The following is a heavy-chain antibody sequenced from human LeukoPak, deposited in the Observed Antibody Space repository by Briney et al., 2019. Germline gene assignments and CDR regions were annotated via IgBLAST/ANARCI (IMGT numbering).Heavy chain of an antibody. V-gene: IGHV3-23*01. D-gene: IGHD3-10*01. J-gene: IGHJ4*02. Sequence: GGSLSLSCAASGFTFSNFAMSWFRQAPGKGLEWVSAISDSGGSTYYADSVEGRFTISRDNSKNTLYLQMNSLRAEDTAVYYCAKDLYFGSGSFFDYWGQGALVTVSS. CDR1: GFTFSNFA. CDR3: AKDLYFGSGSFFDY. CDR2: ISDSGGST.